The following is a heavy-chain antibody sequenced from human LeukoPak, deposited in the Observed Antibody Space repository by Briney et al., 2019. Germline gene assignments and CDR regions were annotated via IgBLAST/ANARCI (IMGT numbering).Heavy chain of an antibody. J-gene: IGHJ1*01. Sequence: GGSLRLSCAASGFTFSSYAMSWVRQAPGKGLEWVSAISGSGGSTYYADSVKGRFTISRDNSKNTLYLQMNSLGAEDTAVYYCAKDDYSNYIQHWGQGTLVTVSS. CDR2: ISGSGGST. CDR1: GFTFSSYA. V-gene: IGHV3-23*01. CDR3: AKDDYSNYIQH. D-gene: IGHD4-11*01.